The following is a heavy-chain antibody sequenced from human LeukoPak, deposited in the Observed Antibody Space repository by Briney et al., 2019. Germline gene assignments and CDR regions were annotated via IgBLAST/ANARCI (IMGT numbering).Heavy chain of an antibody. CDR3: ARDRYYVPDN. D-gene: IGHD3-10*02. J-gene: IGHJ4*02. CDR2: ISYDGSNR. Sequence: PGGSLRLSCAASGFTFSNYVMHWVRQAPGKGLEWVAVISYDGSNRYHADSVKGRFTISRDNAKNTVYLQINNLRAEDTAVYYCARDRYYVPDNWGQGTLVTVSS. V-gene: IGHV3-30-3*01. CDR1: GFTFSNYV.